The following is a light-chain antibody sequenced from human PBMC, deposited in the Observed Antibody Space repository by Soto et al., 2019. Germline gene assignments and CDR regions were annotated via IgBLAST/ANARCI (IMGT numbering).Light chain of an antibody. CDR1: SSDVGGYNY. Sequence: QSALTQPAFGSGSPGQSITISCTGTSSDVGGYNYVSWYQQHPGKAPKLMIYEVSNRPSGVSNRFSGSKSGNTASLTISGLQAEDEADYYCSSYTSSSTVVFGGGTKVTVL. V-gene: IGLV2-14*01. CDR2: EVS. CDR3: SSYTSSSTVV. J-gene: IGLJ2*01.